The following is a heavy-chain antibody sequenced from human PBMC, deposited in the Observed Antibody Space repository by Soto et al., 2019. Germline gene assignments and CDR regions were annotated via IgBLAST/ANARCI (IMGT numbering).Heavy chain of an antibody. D-gene: IGHD3-10*01. V-gene: IGHV4-39*01. CDR2: FYYSGST. Sequence: QLQLQESGPGLVKPSETLSLTCTVSGGSISTSSYYWGWVRQPPGKGLEWIGSFYYSGSTYYNSSLRSRVTISVDQSKNQFSLKLSSVTAADTAVYYCARLCPTNYYGSGIGWFDPWGQGTLVTVSS. CDR1: GGSISTSSYY. J-gene: IGHJ5*02. CDR3: ARLCPTNYYGSGIGWFDP.